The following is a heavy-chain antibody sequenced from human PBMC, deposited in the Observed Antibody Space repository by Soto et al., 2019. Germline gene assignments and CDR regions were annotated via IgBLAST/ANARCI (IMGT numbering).Heavy chain of an antibody. V-gene: IGHV3-23*01. Sequence: GGSLRLSCAASGFTFRIYAMSWVRQAPGKGLEWVSGIGNSGDNAYYADSVKGRFTISRDNSKNMLYLQMNSLRAEDTAVYYCVKVSTGPKFEYWGQGTLVTVSS. CDR3: VKVSTGPKFEY. J-gene: IGHJ4*02. CDR2: IGNSGDNA. CDR1: GFTFRIYA. D-gene: IGHD1-1*01.